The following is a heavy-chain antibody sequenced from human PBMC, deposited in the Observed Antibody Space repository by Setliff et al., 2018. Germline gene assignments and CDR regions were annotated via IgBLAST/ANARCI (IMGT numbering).Heavy chain of an antibody. CDR2: ISSSSTTI. D-gene: IGHD4-17*01. CDR3: ARGHTTVSTGY. Sequence: PGGSLRLSCAGSGFTFSSYSMNWVRQAPGKGLEWVSYISSSSTTIYYADSVKGRFTISRDNAKNSLYLQMNSLRAEDTAVYYCARGHTTVSTGYWGQGTLVTVSS. J-gene: IGHJ4*02. CDR1: GFTFSSYS. V-gene: IGHV3-48*01.